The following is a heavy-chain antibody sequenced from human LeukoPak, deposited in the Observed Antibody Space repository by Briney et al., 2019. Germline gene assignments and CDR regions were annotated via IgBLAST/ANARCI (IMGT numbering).Heavy chain of an antibody. CDR3: SRELYGDYDAFDI. CDR1: GFTFSSYE. D-gene: IGHD4-17*01. V-gene: IGHV3-48*03. J-gene: IGHJ3*02. CDR2: ISSSGSTI. Sequence: GGSLRLSCAASGFTFSSYEMNWVRQAPAKGLEGVSYISSSGSTIYYADSVKGRFTISRDNAKNSLYLQMNSLRAEDTAVYYCSRELYGDYDAFDIWGQGTMVTVSS.